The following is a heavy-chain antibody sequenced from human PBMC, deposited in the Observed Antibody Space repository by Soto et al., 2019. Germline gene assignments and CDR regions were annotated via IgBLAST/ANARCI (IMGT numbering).Heavy chain of an antibody. D-gene: IGHD3-22*01. CDR3: AKDGPYYDSSGYSDAFDI. CDR2: IWDDGSNK. CDR1: GFTFSNYG. Sequence: GGSLRLSCAASGFTFSNYGMHWVRQAPGKGLEWVAVIWDDGSNKYYADSVKGRFTISRDNSENTLYLQMNSLRAEDTALYSCAKDGPYYDSSGYSDAFDIWGQGTMVTVSS. J-gene: IGHJ3*02. V-gene: IGHV3-33*06.